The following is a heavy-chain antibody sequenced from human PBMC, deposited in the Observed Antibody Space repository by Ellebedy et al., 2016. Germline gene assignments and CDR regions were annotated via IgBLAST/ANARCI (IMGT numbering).Heavy chain of an antibody. D-gene: IGHD4-11*01. J-gene: IGHJ3*02. Sequence: SETLSLTCAVYGGSFSGYYWSWIRQPPGKGLEWIGEINHSGSTNYNPSLKSRVTISVDTSKNQFSLKLSSVTAADTAVYYCARWTTDLEAFDIWGQGTMVTVSS. V-gene: IGHV4-34*01. CDR2: INHSGST. CDR1: GGSFSGYY. CDR3: ARWTTDLEAFDI.